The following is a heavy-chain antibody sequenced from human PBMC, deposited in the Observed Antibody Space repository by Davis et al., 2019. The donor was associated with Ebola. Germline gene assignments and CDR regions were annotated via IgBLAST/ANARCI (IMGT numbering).Heavy chain of an antibody. D-gene: IGHD5/OR15-5a*01. J-gene: IGHJ3*02. Sequence: ESLKISCVASGFTFRSYTMNWVRQAPGKGLEWLSHISTSGNTIYYADSVKGRFTVSRDNAKNAVYLQMNSLRDEDTAVYYCARDWVYCFDIWGQGTMVTVSS. CDR3: ARDWVYCFDI. V-gene: IGHV3-48*02. CDR1: GFTFRSYT. CDR2: ISTSGNTI.